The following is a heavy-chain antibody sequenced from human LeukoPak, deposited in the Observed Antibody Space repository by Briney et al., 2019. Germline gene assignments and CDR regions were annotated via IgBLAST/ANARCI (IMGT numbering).Heavy chain of an antibody. Sequence: GGSLRLSCAVSGFSVGNNHLTWVRQAPGQGLECVSTISNTGTTFYADSMKGRLTISRDISKNTLYLQMNSLRVEDTAIYYCAGYGGFSIWGQGTLVTVSS. V-gene: IGHV3-66*01. CDR1: GFSVGNNH. D-gene: IGHD4-23*01. CDR2: ISNTGTT. CDR3: AGYGGFSI. J-gene: IGHJ4*02.